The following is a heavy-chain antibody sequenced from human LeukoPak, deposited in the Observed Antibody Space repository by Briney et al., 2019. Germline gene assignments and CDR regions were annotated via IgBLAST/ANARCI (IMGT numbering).Heavy chain of an antibody. CDR1: GFTFSSYA. J-gene: IGHJ3*02. V-gene: IGHV3-64*01. Sequence: GGSLRLSCAASGFTFSSYAMHWVRQAPGKGLEYVSAISSNGGSTYYANSVKGRFTISRDNSKNTLYLQMGSLRAEDMAVYYCARELSGYGAFDIWGQGTMVTVSS. CDR3: ARELSGYGAFDI. D-gene: IGHD5-12*01. CDR2: ISSNGGST.